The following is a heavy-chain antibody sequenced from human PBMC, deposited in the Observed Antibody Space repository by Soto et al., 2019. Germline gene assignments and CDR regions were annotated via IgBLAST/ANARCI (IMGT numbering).Heavy chain of an antibody. V-gene: IGHV3-23*01. J-gene: IGHJ4*02. CDR2: ISGSGTNT. CDR1: GFTFSSYA. Sequence: GGSLRLSCAASGFTFSSYAMNWVRQAPGKGLEWVSGISGSGTNTYYADSVKGRFTISRDNSKNTLYLQVNSLRAEDTAVYYCAKDRRGCSYGSLDYWGQGTLVTVSS. D-gene: IGHD5-18*01. CDR3: AKDRRGCSYGSLDY.